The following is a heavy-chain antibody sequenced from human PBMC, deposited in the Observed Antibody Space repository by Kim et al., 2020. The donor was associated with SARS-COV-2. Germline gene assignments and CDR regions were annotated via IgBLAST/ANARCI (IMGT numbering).Heavy chain of an antibody. J-gene: IGHJ6*02. D-gene: IGHD4-17*01. CDR3: AKVVTTVRNGMDV. V-gene: IGHV3-30*02. Sequence: CADACKSRFTNSKDNSKNTLYVQRNSLRAEDTAVYYCAKVVTTVRNGMDVWGQGTTVTVSS.